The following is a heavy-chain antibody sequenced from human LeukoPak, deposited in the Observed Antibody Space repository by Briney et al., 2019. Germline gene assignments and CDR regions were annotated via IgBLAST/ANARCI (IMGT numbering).Heavy chain of an antibody. J-gene: IGHJ4*02. CDR1: GFTFSSYW. CDR2: IKEDGSEK. CDR3: ARTRHGYWGY. D-gene: IGHD5-18*01. V-gene: IGHV3-7*05. Sequence: GGSLRLSCAASGFTFSSYWMSWVRQAPGKGLGWVANIKEDGSEKNYVDSVKGRFTTSRDNAKNSLYLHMNSLRAEDTAVYYCARTRHGYWGYWGQGTLVTVSS.